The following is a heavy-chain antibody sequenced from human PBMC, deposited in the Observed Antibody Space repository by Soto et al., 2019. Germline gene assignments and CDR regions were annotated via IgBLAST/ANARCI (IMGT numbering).Heavy chain of an antibody. CDR1: GGTFGSDA. CDR2: IIPIFGTT. Sequence: QVHLMQSGAEVKKPGSSVKVSCKASGGTFGSDAITWVRQAPGQGLESVGRIIPIFGTTNYAQNLQGRVTISADKSTLTSYMELHSLTSDDTALYYCARDRTDSGYYTNWLDPWGQGTQVTVSS. J-gene: IGHJ5*02. CDR3: ARDRTDSGYYTNWLDP. D-gene: IGHD3-22*01. V-gene: IGHV1-69*06.